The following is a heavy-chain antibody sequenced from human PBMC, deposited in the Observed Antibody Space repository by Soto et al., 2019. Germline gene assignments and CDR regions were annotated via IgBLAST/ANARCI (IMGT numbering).Heavy chain of an antibody. CDR2: ISNSGDNT. CDR1: GFTFSNYA. Sequence: EVQLLDSGGGLVQPGGSLRLSCAASGFTFSNYAMTWVRQAPGKGLEWVSTISNSGDNTYYADSVKGRFTIFRDNSKNTLYLQMNSLRGEDTAVYYCAKRSISPYCSSGSCYSPLDYWGQGTLVTVSS. V-gene: IGHV3-23*01. D-gene: IGHD2-15*01. J-gene: IGHJ4*02. CDR3: AKRSISPYCSSGSCYSPLDY.